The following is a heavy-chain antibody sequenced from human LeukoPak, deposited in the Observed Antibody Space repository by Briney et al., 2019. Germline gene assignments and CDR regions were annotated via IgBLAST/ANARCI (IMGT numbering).Heavy chain of an antibody. J-gene: IGHJ4*02. Sequence: SETLSLTCSVSGDSISSANYYWTWIRHPPGTGLEWIGFVYPRGTTFYNPSLESRVTISIDKSKNQFSLKLSSVTAADTAVYYCAREAGDYFDYWGQGTLVTVSS. CDR1: GDSISSANYY. V-gene: IGHV4-30-2*01. CDR3: AREAGDYFDY. CDR2: VYPRGTT.